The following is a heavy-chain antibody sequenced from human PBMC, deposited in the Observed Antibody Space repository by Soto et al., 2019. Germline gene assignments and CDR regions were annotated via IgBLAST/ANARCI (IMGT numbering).Heavy chain of an antibody. CDR3: GRLEGLATISYYFDY. CDR1: GCSISNSDYF. V-gene: IGHV4-39*01. Sequence: SETLSLTCTVSGCSISNSDYFWAWVRQPPGKGLEWIGSVYYSGSTYYNPSLESRVTISVDKSKNQFSLKLMSLSAADTAVYYCGRLEGLATISYYFDYWGQGALVTVSS. CDR2: VYYSGST. D-gene: IGHD3-9*01. J-gene: IGHJ4*02.